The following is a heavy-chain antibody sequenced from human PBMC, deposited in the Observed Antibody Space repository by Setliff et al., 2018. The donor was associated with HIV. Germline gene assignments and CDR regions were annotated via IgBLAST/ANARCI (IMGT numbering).Heavy chain of an antibody. D-gene: IGHD6-25*01. Sequence: SETLSLTCIVSGGSISSSSYYWGWIRQPPGKGLEWIGSIYYSGSTYYHPSLKSRVTISLDTSKNQFSLKLTSVTAADTAVYYCARYSPRGYTLTGPYWGQGTLVTVSS. J-gene: IGHJ4*02. V-gene: IGHV4-39*07. CDR1: GGSISSSSYY. CDR3: ARYSPRGYTLTGPY. CDR2: IYYSGST.